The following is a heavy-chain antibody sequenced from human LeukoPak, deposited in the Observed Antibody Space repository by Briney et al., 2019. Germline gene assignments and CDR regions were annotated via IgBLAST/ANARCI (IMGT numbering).Heavy chain of an antibody. J-gene: IGHJ4*02. V-gene: IGHV1-18*01. CDR3: ARGANPANFLTGYFGY. D-gene: IGHD3/OR15-3a*01. CDR2: ISAYNGNT. CDR1: GYTFTSYG. Sequence: ASVKVSCKASGYTFTSYGISWVRQAPGQGLEWMGWISAYNGNTNYAQKFQGRVTMTGDTSISTAYMELSRLRSDDTAVYYCARGANPANFLTGYFGYWGQGTLVTVSS.